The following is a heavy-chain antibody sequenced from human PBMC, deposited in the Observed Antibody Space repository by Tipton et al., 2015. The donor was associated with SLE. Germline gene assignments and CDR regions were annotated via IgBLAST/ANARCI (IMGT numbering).Heavy chain of an antibody. V-gene: IGHV4-59*01. D-gene: IGHD2-21*02. Sequence: LRLSCAVYGGSFSGYYWSWIRQPPGKGLEWIGYIYYSGSTNYNPSLKSRVTISVDTSKNQFSLKLSSVTAADTAVYYCARGGAGDWTDYWGQGMLVTVSS. CDR2: IYYSGST. CDR1: GGSFSGYY. CDR3: ARGGAGDWTDY. J-gene: IGHJ4*02.